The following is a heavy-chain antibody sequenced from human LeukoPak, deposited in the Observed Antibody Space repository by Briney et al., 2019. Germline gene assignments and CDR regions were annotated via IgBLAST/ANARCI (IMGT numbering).Heavy chain of an antibody. CDR1: GYTFTGYY. J-gene: IGHJ4*02. CDR3: ASRGAYGSGSYILWDY. V-gene: IGHV1-2*02. Sequence: ASVKVSCKASGYTFTGYYMHWVRQAPGQGLEWMGWINPNSGGTNYAQKFQGRVTMTRDTSISTAYMELSRLRSDAPAGYYCASRGAYGSGSYILWDYWGQGTLVSVSS. CDR2: INPNSGGT. D-gene: IGHD3-10*01.